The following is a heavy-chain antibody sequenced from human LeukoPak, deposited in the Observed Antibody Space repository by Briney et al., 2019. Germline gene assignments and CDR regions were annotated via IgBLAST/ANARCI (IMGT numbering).Heavy chain of an antibody. V-gene: IGHV3-30*04. CDR2: ISYDGSNK. CDR3: ASGSSSDDYAEYFQH. D-gene: IGHD6-13*01. CDR1: GFTFSSYA. Sequence: GGSLRLSCAASGFTFSSYAMHWVRQAPGKGLEWVAVISYDGSNKYYADSVKGRFTISRDNSKNTLYLQMNGLRAEDTAVYYCASGSSSDDYAEYFQHWGQGTLVTVSS. J-gene: IGHJ1*01.